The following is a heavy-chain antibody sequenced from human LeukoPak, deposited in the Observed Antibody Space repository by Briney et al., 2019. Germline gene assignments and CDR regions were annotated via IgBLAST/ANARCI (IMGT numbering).Heavy chain of an antibody. V-gene: IGHV3-21*01. J-gene: IGHJ4*02. Sequence: GGSLRLSCAASGFTFSSYSMNWVRQAPGKGLEGVSSISSSSSYIYYADSVKGRFTISRENAKNSLYLQMNSLRAEDTAVYYCAGDQLAAAGAYWGQGTLVTVSS. CDR1: GFTFSSYS. D-gene: IGHD6-13*01. CDR2: ISSSSSYI. CDR3: AGDQLAAAGAY.